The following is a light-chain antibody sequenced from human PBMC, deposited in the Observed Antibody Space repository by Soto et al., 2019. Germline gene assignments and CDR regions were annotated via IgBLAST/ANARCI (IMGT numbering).Light chain of an antibody. J-gene: IGKJ1*01. CDR2: AAS. CDR1: QSISSY. Sequence: DIQMTQSPSSLSASVGDRVTITCRASQSISSYLNWYQQKPGKAPKLLIYAASSLQSGVPSRFSGSGSGKDFTLTISSLQPEDFATYYCQQSYSTPRGFGQGTKVEIK. CDR3: QQSYSTPRG. V-gene: IGKV1-39*01.